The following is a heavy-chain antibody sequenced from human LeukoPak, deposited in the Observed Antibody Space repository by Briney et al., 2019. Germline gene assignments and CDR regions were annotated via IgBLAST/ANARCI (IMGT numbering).Heavy chain of an antibody. D-gene: IGHD6-19*01. V-gene: IGHV3-30*02. CDR1: GFTFSNYG. J-gene: IGHJ6*03. CDR3: AKDPGGRGWYRPRYYYMDV. CDR2: IQYDGSNK. Sequence: GGSLRLSCAASGFTFSNYGMHWVRQAPGKGLEWVAFIQYDGSNKYYADSMKGRFTISRDNSKNTLYLQMNSLRAEDTAVYYCAKDPGGRGWYRPRYYYMDVWGKGTTVTVSS.